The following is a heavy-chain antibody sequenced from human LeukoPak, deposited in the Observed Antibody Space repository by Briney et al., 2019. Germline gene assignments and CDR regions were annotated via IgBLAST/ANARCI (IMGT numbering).Heavy chain of an antibody. V-gene: IGHV4-31*03. D-gene: IGHD4-17*01. CDR3: ARDRYGDYPDFAGYYYYGMDV. Sequence: SQTLSLTCTVSGGSISSGGYYWSWIRQHPGKGLEWIGYIYYSGSTYYNPSLKSRVTISVDTSKNQFSLKLSSVTAADTAVYYCARDRYGDYPDFAGYYYYGMDVWGQGTTVTVSS. CDR1: GGSISSGGYY. CDR2: IYYSGST. J-gene: IGHJ6*02.